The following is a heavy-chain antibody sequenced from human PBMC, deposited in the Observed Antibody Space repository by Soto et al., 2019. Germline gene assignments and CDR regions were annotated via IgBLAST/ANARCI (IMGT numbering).Heavy chain of an antibody. V-gene: IGHV4-59*01. CDR2: IYYSGRT. CDR1: GASFRDYF. D-gene: IGHD4-17*01. Sequence: SETLSLTCTVSGASFRDYFWTWIRQPPGKGLGGIGYIYYSGRTNYNPSLKSRVSISVDTSKNHFSLQLRSVTAADTAVYYCARVGGDDFGDSGGFDYWGQGTLVTVSS. J-gene: IGHJ4*02. CDR3: ARVGGDDFGDSGGFDY.